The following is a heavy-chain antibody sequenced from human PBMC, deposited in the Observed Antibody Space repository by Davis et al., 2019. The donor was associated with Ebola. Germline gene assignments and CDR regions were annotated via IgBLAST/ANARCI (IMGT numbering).Heavy chain of an antibody. CDR1: GFTFSGSA. CDR3: TGTTVVSDY. D-gene: IGHD4-23*01. V-gene: IGHV3-73*01. J-gene: IGHJ4*02. Sequence: GESLKISCAASGFTFSGSAMHWVRQASGKGLEWVGRIRSKANSYATAYAASVKGRFTISRDDSKNTAYLQMNSLKTEDTAVYYCTGTTVVSDYWGQGTLVTVSS. CDR2: IRSKANSYAT.